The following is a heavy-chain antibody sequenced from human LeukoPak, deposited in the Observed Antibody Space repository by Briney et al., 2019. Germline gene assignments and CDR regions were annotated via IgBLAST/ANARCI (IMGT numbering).Heavy chain of an antibody. J-gene: IGHJ5*02. CDR1: GYTFSSYW. CDR3: GRYRDGSGSYHWFDP. CDR2: VNGDGSST. V-gene: IGHV3-74*01. D-gene: IGHD3-10*01. Sequence: PGGSLRLSCVASGYTFSSYWMHWVRQAPGKGLVWVSRVNGDGSSTDNADSVKGRFTIYRDNAKNTLYLQMNSLRAEDMAVYYCGRYRDGSGSYHWFDPWGQGTLVTVSS.